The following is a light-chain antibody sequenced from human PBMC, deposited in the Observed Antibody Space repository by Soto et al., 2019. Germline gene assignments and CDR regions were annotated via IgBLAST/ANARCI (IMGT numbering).Light chain of an antibody. CDR3: LQYNNWLT. CDR2: GAS. V-gene: IGKV3-15*01. CDR1: QSVTSD. J-gene: IGKJ4*01. Sequence: EIVMTHSPATLSVSPRERATLSCTASQSVTSDLAWYQQKPGQAPRLLLSGASTRATGIPARFSGSGSGTEFTLTISSLQSEDFAVYYCLQYNNWLTFGGGTKVEIK.